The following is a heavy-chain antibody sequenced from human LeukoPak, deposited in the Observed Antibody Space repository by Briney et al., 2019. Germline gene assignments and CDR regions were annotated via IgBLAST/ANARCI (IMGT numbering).Heavy chain of an antibody. J-gene: IGHJ3*02. V-gene: IGHV1-3*01. Sequence: ASVKVSCKASGYTFTSYAMHWVRQAPGQRLEWMGWINAGNGNTKYSQKFQGRVTITRDTSASTAYMELSSLRSDDTAVYYCARGDDSSGYYPDAFDIWGQGTMVTVSS. CDR1: GYTFTSYA. D-gene: IGHD3-22*01. CDR2: INAGNGNT. CDR3: ARGDDSSGYYPDAFDI.